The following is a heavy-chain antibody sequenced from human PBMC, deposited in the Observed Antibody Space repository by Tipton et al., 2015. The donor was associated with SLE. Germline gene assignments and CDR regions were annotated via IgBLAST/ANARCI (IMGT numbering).Heavy chain of an antibody. J-gene: IGHJ3*02. Sequence: GLVKPSETLSLTCTVSGGSISSYFWGWIRQSPGKGLEWIGYIYDNGRTNHNPSLKSRVTMSIDTSKNHFSLSLSSVTAADTAIYFCARHGSAGNSFDAFDIWGPGTMVTVSS. D-gene: IGHD4-23*01. CDR1: GGSISSYF. CDR3: ARHGSAGNSFDAFDI. V-gene: IGHV4-59*08. CDR2: IYDNGRT.